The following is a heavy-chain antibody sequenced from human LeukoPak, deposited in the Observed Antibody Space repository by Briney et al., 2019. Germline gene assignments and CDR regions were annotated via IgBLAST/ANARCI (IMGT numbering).Heavy chain of an antibody. CDR3: AKDLWELLGLDAFDI. CDR1: GFTFSSYG. CDR2: IRYDGSNK. Sequence: GGSLRLSCAASGFTFSSYGMHWVRQAPGKGLEWVAFIRYDGSNKNYADSVKGRFTISRDNSKNTLYLQMNSLRAEDTAVYYCAKDLWELLGLDAFDIWGQGTMVTVSS. D-gene: IGHD1-26*01. V-gene: IGHV3-30*02. J-gene: IGHJ3*02.